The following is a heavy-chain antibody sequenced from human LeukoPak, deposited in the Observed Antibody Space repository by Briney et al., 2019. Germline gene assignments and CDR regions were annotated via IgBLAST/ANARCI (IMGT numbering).Heavy chain of an antibody. CDR3: ARTYYYGLGSYYPFDY. CDR2: IYYTGST. D-gene: IGHD3-10*01. J-gene: IGHJ4*02. Sequence: SETLSLTCTVSGGSMSSYYWSWVRQPPGKGLEWIGYIYYTGSTNYNPSLKSRVTISVDTSKNQFSLKLSSVTAADTAVYYCARTYYYGLGSYYPFDYWGQGTLVTVSS. CDR1: GGSMSSYY. V-gene: IGHV4-59*01.